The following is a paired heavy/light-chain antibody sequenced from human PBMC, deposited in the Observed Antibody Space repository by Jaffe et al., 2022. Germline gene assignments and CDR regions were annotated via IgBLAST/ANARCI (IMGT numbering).Heavy chain of an antibody. CDR1: GGSITSGNYY. CDR3: ARDFITLIRGLIAGNDGFDI. Sequence: QVQLQESGPGLVKPSQTLSLTCSVSGGSITSGNYYWSWIRQSTGKGLEWLGRVSASGSTDYNPSLNSRVTISLDTSKNQFSLKLSSVTAADTAVYYCARDFITLIRGLIAGNDGFDIWGQGTMVTVSS. D-gene: IGHD3-10*01. J-gene: IGHJ3*02. V-gene: IGHV4-61*02. CDR2: VSASGST.
Light chain of an antibody. J-gene: IGKJ2*01. Sequence: EIVLTQSPGTLSLSAGERATLSCRASQSVSSSYLAWYQQKPGQAPRLLIYGASSRATGIPDRFSGSGSGTDFTLTISRLEPEDFGMYYCQQYGRSPLYTFGQGTKLEIK. CDR2: GAS. V-gene: IGKV3-20*01. CDR3: QQYGRSPLYT. CDR1: QSVSSSY.